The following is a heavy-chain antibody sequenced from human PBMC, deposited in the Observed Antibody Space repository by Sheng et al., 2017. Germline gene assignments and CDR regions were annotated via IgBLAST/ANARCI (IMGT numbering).Heavy chain of an antibody. CDR2: ISYDGSNK. Sequence: QVQLVESGGGVVQPGRSLRLSCAASGFTFSSYAMHWVRQAPGKGLEWVAVISYDGSNKYYADSVKGRFTISRDNSKNTLYLQMNSLRAEDTAVYYCARERARIVGATMNGMDVWGQGTTVTVSS. CDR3: ARERARIVGATMNGMDV. V-gene: IGHV3-30*04. D-gene: IGHD1-26*01. CDR1: GFTFSSYA. J-gene: IGHJ6*02.